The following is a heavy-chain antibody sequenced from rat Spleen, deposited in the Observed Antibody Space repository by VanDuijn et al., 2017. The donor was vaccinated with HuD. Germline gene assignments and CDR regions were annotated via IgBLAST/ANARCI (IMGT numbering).Heavy chain of an antibody. CDR2: IWNTGGT. J-gene: IGHJ2*01. D-gene: IGHD1-12*02. CDR3: VRERDGHYFDY. Sequence: QVQLKESGPGLVQPSQTLSLTCTVSGFSLTRNHVHWVRQPPGKGLEWMGVIWNTGGTRYNSALKSRLSISKDTSKSQVFLRMNSLQPEDTGTYYCVRERDGHYFDYWGQGVMVTVSS. CDR1: GFSLTRNH. V-gene: IGHV2-41*01.